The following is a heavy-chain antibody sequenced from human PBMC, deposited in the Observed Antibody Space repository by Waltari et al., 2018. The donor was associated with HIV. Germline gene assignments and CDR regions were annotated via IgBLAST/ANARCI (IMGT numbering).Heavy chain of an antibody. Sequence: DVQMVESGGGLVQPGGSLRLSCVGPGFIFSDPYMDWVRQAPGKGLEWVGRTRNQVNGYATEYAASVEGRFSISRDDSKNSVSLQMNGLKTDDTAVYYCVRGPVVGNYYSGMDVWGQGTTVIVSS. D-gene: IGHD3-10*01. V-gene: IGHV3-72*01. J-gene: IGHJ6*02. CDR2: TRNQVNGYAT. CDR3: VRGPVVGNYYSGMDV. CDR1: GFIFSDPY.